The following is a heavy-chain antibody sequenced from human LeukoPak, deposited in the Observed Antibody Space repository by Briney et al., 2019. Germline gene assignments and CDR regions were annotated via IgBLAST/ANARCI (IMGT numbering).Heavy chain of an antibody. CDR3: ARGPNWNQEYYYYMDV. CDR1: GYTFTSYD. V-gene: IGHV1-8*01. CDR2: MNPNSGNT. Sequence: ASVEVSCKASGYTFTSYDINWVRQATGQGLEWMGWMNPNSGNTGYAQKFQGRVTMTRNTSISTAYMELSSLRSEDTAVYYCARGPNWNQEYYYYMDVWGKGTTVTVSS. D-gene: IGHD1-20*01. J-gene: IGHJ6*03.